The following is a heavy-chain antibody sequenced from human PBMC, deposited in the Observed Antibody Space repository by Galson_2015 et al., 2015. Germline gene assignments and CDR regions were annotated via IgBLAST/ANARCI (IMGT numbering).Heavy chain of an antibody. CDR1: GFPFNSYG. J-gene: IGHJ4*02. V-gene: IGHV3-33*01. D-gene: IGHD7-27*01. CDR2: IWYDGSNK. Sequence: SLRLSCAASGFPFNSYGMHWVRQAPGKGLEWVAVIWYDGSNKDYADSVKGRFTISRDNSKNTLYLQMNSLRAEDTAVYYCAREQQGRFDYWGQGTLVTVSS. CDR3: AREQQGRFDY.